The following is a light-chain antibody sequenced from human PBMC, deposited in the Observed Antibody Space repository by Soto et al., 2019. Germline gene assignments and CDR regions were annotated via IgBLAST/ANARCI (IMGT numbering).Light chain of an antibody. J-gene: IGKJ4*01. Sequence: DIRLTQSPSSLSASVGDRVTITCRASLRISKYLNWYQQKPGKAPKLLLYGLSTLQSGVPSRFSRSESGTDFTLTITNLQPEDFETDFCQQSHSNPLTCGGGNKLEI. CDR1: LRISKY. V-gene: IGKV1-39*01. CDR2: GLS. CDR3: QQSHSNPLT.